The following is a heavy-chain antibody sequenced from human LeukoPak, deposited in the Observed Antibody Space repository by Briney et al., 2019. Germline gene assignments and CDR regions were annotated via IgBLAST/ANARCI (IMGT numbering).Heavy chain of an antibody. V-gene: IGHV3-11*01. CDR1: GFTFSDYY. D-gene: IGHD3-10*01. J-gene: IGHJ4*02. Sequence: GGSLRLSCAASGFTFSDYYMSWIRQAPGKGLVWVSYISSSGSTIYYADSVKGRFTISRDNAKNSLYLQMNSLRAEDTAVYYCARDTFYGSGSYPTPIDYWGQGTLVTVSS. CDR2: ISSSGSTI. CDR3: ARDTFYGSGSYPTPIDY.